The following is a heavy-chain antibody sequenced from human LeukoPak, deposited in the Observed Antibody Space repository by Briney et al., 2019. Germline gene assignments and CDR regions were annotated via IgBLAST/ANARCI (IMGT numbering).Heavy chain of an antibody. CDR2: INPIFGTA. CDR3: ARAAYSRSYEIGLNSFHP. CDR1: ASTLSSYA. Sequence: TTHVSCKASASTLSSYAISWVRQPPAQGLERMGGINPIFGTANYAQKFQGRVTITADKSTSTAYMELSTLRSEDTAVYYCARAAYSRSYEIGLNSFHPRGQRTQLTLPP. J-gene: IGHJ5*02. V-gene: IGHV1-69*06. D-gene: IGHD6-13*01.